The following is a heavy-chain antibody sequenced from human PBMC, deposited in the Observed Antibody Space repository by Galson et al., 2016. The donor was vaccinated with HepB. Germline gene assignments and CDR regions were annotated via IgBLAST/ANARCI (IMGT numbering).Heavy chain of an antibody. D-gene: IGHD4-17*01. J-gene: IGHJ6*03. CDR2: ISSDGSNK. CDR3: AKWHDDGDYPKYYYYIDV. V-gene: IGHV3-30*18. Sequence: SLRLSCAVSGFTRSYGMHWVRQAPGKGLVWVAVISSDGSNKNYAESVKGRFTISRDNSKNTLYLQMNSLRTEDTAVYYCAKWHDDGDYPKYYYYIDVWGKGTTVIVSS. CDR1: GFTRSYG.